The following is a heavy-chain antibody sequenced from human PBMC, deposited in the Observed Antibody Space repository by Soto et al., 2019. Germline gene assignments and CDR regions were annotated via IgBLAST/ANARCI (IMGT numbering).Heavy chain of an antibody. CDR2: IIPIFRTA. V-gene: IGHV1-69*01. J-gene: IGHJ4*02. CDR1: GGTFCSYA. Sequence: SIKVSCQTSGGTFCSYAISWVRQAPGQGLEWMGGIIPIFRTANYAQKFQGRVTITADESTSTAYMELSSLRSEDTDVYCCAVDDSSGYYYDEFDDWRKGTLVALAP. CDR3: AVDDSSGYYYDEFDD. D-gene: IGHD3-22*01.